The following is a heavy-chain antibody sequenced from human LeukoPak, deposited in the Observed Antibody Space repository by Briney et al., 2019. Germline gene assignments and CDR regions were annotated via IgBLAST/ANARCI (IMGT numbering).Heavy chain of an antibody. V-gene: IGHV3-23*01. CDR3: AKASRGFAYRLDF. Sequence: GGSLRLPCAASGFMFNIHVMSWVRQAPGKGLEWVSGIIGSGGGTYYADSVKGRFTISRDNSKNTLSLQMNSLRAEDTAIYYCAKASRGFAYRLDFWGQGTLVTVSS. CDR1: GFMFNIHV. J-gene: IGHJ4*02. CDR2: IIGSGGGT. D-gene: IGHD3-16*02.